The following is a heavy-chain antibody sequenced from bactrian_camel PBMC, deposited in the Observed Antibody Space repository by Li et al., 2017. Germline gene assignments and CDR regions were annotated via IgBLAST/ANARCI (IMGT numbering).Heavy chain of an antibody. CDR3: VTGDVGILVAGYNN. J-gene: IGHJ4*01. CDR2: LNDDGTT. Sequence: SGFSFDGQGMGWYRGPGTGCELVAHLNDDGTTDYADSVKGRFTISQDNAKQQLYLQMNSLKSEDTAVYFCVTGDVGILVAGYNNWGQGTQVTVS. V-gene: IGHV3S55*01. CDR1: GFSFDGQG. D-gene: IGHD6*01.